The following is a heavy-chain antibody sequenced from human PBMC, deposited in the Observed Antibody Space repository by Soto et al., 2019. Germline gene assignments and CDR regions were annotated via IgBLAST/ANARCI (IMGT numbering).Heavy chain of an antibody. J-gene: IGHJ4*02. CDR3: ARTPGWYFDV. Sequence: PSETLSLTCNVSGGYTSTYYWSWIRQPAGKGLEWIGRIHASGNTDYNPSLKSRVTMSVDTPKNQFSLRLTSLTAADTAVYYCARTPGWYFDVWGQGTLVTVSS. CDR1: GGYTSTYY. CDR2: IHASGNT. V-gene: IGHV4-4*07. D-gene: IGHD6-19*01.